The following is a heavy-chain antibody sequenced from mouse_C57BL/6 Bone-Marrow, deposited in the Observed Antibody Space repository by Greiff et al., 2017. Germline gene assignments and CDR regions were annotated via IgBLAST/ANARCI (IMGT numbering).Heavy chain of an antibody. D-gene: IGHD2-4*01. V-gene: IGHV1-20*01. CDR1: GYSFTGYF. Sequence: EVQLQQSGPELVKPGDSVTISCKASGYSFTGYFMNWVLQSHGKSLEWIGRINPYNGDTFYTPKFKGKATLTVDKSDSTANMELRSLTSEDSAVYYCSGNYDYDVYFDVWGTGTTVTVSS. J-gene: IGHJ1*03. CDR2: INPYNGDT. CDR3: SGNYDYDVYFDV.